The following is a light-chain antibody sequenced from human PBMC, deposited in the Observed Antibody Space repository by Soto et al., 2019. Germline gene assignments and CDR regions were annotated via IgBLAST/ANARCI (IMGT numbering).Light chain of an antibody. Sequence: QSALTQPASVSGSPGQSITISCTGTSSDIDTYNYVSWYQQHPDKAPKLVIYDVSTRPSGVPARFSGSKSGNTASLTISGLQAEDEADYFCCSYAVRDTFFVFGTGTKVTVL. CDR2: DVS. V-gene: IGLV2-11*01. CDR1: SSDIDTYNY. J-gene: IGLJ1*01. CDR3: CSYAVRDTFFV.